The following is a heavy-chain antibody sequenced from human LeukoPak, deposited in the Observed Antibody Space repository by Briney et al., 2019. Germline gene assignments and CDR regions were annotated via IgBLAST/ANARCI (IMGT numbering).Heavy chain of an antibody. CDR2: IQHDGRT. CDR1: GGSLSGYY. V-gene: IGHV4-34*01. CDR3: ARDVVPRDYGDTLNAHDR. J-gene: IGHJ3*01. Sequence: PSETLSLTCAVSGGSLSGYYWSWIRQSPGKGLEWMGDIQHDGRTKYKSSFKSRITIFLVSSKNEVSLRLSPVTPADTALYFCARDVVPRDYGDTLNAHDRWGQGTMVTVS. D-gene: IGHD4-17*01.